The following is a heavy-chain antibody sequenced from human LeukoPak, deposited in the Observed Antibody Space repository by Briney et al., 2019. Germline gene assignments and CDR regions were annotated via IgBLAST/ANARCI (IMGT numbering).Heavy chain of an antibody. CDR2: VYYSGST. Sequence: SETLSLTCTVSGVSISSYYWSWIRQPPGKGLEWIGYVYYSGSTNYNPSLKSRVTISVDTSKNQFSLKLSSVTAADTAVYYCARDRGVTMGFDYWGQGTLVTVSS. V-gene: IGHV4-59*01. J-gene: IGHJ4*02. CDR1: GVSISSYY. CDR3: ARDRGVTMGFDY. D-gene: IGHD3-10*01.